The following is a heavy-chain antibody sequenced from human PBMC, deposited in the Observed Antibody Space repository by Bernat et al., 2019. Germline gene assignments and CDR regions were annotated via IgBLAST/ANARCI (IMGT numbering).Heavy chain of an antibody. V-gene: IGHV1-69*08. J-gene: IGHJ6*02. CDR3: AGDRWAGWEYGMDV. CDR1: GGTFSSYT. D-gene: IGHD1-26*01. Sequence: QVQLVQSGAEVKKPGSSVKVSCKASGGTFSSYTISWVRQAPGQGLEWMGRIIPILGIANYAQKFQGRVTITADKSTSTAYMELSSMRSEDTAVYYCAGDRWAGWEYGMDVWGQGTTVTVSS. CDR2: IIPILGIA.